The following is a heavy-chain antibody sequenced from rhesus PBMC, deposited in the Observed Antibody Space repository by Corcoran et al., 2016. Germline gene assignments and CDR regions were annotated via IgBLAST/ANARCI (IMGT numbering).Heavy chain of an antibody. V-gene: IGHV4-169*01. CDR3: ARGRVYSGRVGAFDF. CDR2: IYGSGSST. CDR1: GGSISSSY. D-gene: IGHD3-16*01. J-gene: IGHJ3*01. Sequence: QLQLQESGPGLVKPSETLSVTCAVSGGSISSSYWSWIRQAPGQGLEWIGYIYGSGSSTNDNPALKSRGTLEVDTSKNQRSLKLSSVNTADTAVYYCARGRVYSGRVGAFDFWGQVLRVTVSS.